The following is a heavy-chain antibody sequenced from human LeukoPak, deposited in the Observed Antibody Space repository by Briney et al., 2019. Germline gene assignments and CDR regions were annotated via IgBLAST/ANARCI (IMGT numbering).Heavy chain of an antibody. Sequence: SVKVSCKASGGTFSSYAISWVRQAPRQGLEWMGRIIPIFGTANYAQKFQGRVTITTDESTSTAYMELSSLRSEDTAVYYCARDLNPDYGDYVYWGQGTLVTVSS. CDR3: ARDLNPDYGDYVY. V-gene: IGHV1-69*05. CDR1: GGTFSSYA. CDR2: IIPIFGTA. J-gene: IGHJ4*02. D-gene: IGHD4-17*01.